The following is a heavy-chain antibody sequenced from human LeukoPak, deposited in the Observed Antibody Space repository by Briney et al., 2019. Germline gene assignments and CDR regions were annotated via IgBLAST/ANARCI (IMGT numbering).Heavy chain of an antibody. CDR1: GGTFSSYA. J-gene: IGHJ4*02. Sequence: ASVKVSCKASGGTFSSYAISWVRQAPGQGLEWMGRIIPIFGTANYAQKFQGRVTITTDESTSTAYMELSSLRSEDTAVYYCARVRVEYSYGFNYFDYWGQGTLVTVSS. D-gene: IGHD5-18*01. CDR2: IIPIFGTA. CDR3: ARVRVEYSYGFNYFDY. V-gene: IGHV1-69*05.